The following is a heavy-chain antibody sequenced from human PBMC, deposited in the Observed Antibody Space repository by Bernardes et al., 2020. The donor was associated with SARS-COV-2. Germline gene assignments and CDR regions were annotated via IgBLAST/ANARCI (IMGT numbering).Heavy chain of an antibody. CDR1: GGSISSGGYS. D-gene: IGHD2-21*02. Sequence: SETLSLTCAVSGGSISSGGYSWSWIRQPPGKGLEWIGYIYHSGSTYYNPSLKSRVTISVDRSKNQFSLKLSSVTAADTAVYYCARGGGPHCGGDCGGNWFDPWGQGTLVTVSS. CDR3: ARGGGPHCGGDCGGNWFDP. J-gene: IGHJ5*02. V-gene: IGHV4-30-2*01. CDR2: IYHSGST.